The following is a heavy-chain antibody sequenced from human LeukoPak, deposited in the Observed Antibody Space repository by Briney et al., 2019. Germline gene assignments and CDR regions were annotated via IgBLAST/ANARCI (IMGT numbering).Heavy chain of an antibody. Sequence: GGCLRLSCAASGFTFSSYGMTWVRQAPGKGLEWVSGISGSGGSTYYADSVKGQFTISRDNSKNTLYLQMNSLRAEDTAVYYCANPRGGYDILTGYSFPPHWGQGTLVTVSS. V-gene: IGHV3-23*01. CDR3: ANPRGGYDILTGYSFPPH. CDR2: ISGSGGST. D-gene: IGHD3-9*01. CDR1: GFTFSSYG. J-gene: IGHJ4*02.